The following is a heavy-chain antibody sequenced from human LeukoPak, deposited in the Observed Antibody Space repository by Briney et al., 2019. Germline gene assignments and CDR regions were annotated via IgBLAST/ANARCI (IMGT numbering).Heavy chain of an antibody. D-gene: IGHD5-24*01. CDR1: GFTFSSSA. J-gene: IGHJ4*02. CDR3: AKSGYNRFDY. V-gene: IGHV3-23*01. Sequence: GGSLRLSRAASGFTFSSSAMSWVRQAPGKGLEWVSNISGSGSGGSTYYADSAKGRFTISRDNSKNTLYLQMNSLRAEDTAVYYCAKSGYNRFDYWGQGTLVTVSS. CDR2: ISGSGSGGST.